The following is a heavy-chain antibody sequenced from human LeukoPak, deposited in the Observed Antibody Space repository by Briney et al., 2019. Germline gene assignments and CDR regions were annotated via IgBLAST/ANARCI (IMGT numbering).Heavy chain of an antibody. V-gene: IGHV3-21*01. J-gene: IGHJ6*03. D-gene: IGHD6-19*01. CDR2: INNRSIYI. Sequence: AESLSLSCAGSGFTFSRYNMNWVRQPPGKGLERVGSINNRSIYIFYADSVEGRFTISRDNAKNSLYLQMNSLGAEDTAVYYCARDAQWLVPEGYYYYMDVWGKGTTVTVS. CDR1: GFTFSRYN. CDR3: ARDAQWLVPEGYYYYMDV.